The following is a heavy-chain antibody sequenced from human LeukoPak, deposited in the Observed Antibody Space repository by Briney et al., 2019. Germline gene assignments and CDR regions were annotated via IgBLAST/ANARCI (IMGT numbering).Heavy chain of an antibody. V-gene: IGHV4-61*02. J-gene: IGHJ4*02. CDR1: GGSISSGSYY. D-gene: IGHD5-12*01. CDR2: IYTSGST. Sequence: PSETLSLTCSVSGGSISSGSYYWSWIRQPAGKGLEWIGRIYTSGSTNYNPSLKSRVTISVDTSKNQFSLKLSSVTAADTAVYYCARQKVATSYFDYWGQGTLVTVSS. CDR3: ARQKVATSYFDY.